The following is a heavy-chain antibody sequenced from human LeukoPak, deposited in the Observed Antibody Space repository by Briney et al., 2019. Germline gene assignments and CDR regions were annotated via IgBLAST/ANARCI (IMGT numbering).Heavy chain of an antibody. CDR2: TYYRSKWYN. CDR3: ARDSPYSYGDYGWYFDY. D-gene: IGHD4-17*01. V-gene: IGHV6-1*01. Sequence: SQTLSLTCAISGDSVSSNSAAWNWIRQSPSRGLEWLGRTYYRSKWYNDYAVSVKSRITINPDTSKNQFSLQLNSVTPEDTAVYYCARDSPYSYGDYGWYFDYWGQGTLVTVSS. J-gene: IGHJ4*02. CDR1: GDSVSSNSAA.